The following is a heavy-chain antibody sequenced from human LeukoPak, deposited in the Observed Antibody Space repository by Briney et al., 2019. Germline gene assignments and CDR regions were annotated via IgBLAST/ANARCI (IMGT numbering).Heavy chain of an antibody. CDR3: ARDSSYGYGEHLAPDY. Sequence: ASVKVSCKASGYTFTSYGISWVRQAPGQGLEWIGWISAYNGNTNYAQKLQGRVTMTTDTSTSTAYMELRSLRSDDTAVYYCARDSSYGYGEHLAPDYWGQGTLVTVSS. CDR2: ISAYNGNT. V-gene: IGHV1-18*04. CDR1: GYTFTSYG. D-gene: IGHD4-17*01. J-gene: IGHJ4*02.